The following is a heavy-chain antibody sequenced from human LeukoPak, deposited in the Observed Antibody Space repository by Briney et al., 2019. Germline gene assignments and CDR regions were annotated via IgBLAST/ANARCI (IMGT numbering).Heavy chain of an antibody. D-gene: IGHD3-10*01. CDR3: AKDLLRDRWFGES. J-gene: IGHJ5*02. CDR1: GFTFSTYG. CDR2: IRYDGSHK. Sequence: GGAPRLSCAASGFTFSTYGMHWVRQAPGEGLEWVAFIRYDGSHKYYADSVKGRFTISRDDSKYTLYLQMNSLRVEDTAVYYCAKDLLRDRWFGESWGQGTLVTVSS. V-gene: IGHV3-30*02.